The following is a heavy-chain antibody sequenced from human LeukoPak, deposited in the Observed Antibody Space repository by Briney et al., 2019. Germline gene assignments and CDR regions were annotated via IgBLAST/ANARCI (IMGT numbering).Heavy chain of an antibody. CDR1: GFTFSSYW. CDR3: ARDKGSSTYYDFWSGYCWFDP. D-gene: IGHD3-3*01. V-gene: IGHV3-7*01. Sequence: GGSLRLSCAASGFTFSSYWMRWVRQAPGKGLEWVANIKQDGSEKYYGDSVKGRFTISRDNAKNSLYLQMNSLRAEDTAVYYCARDKGSSTYYDFWSGYCWFDPWGQGTLVTVSS. CDR2: IKQDGSEK. J-gene: IGHJ5*02.